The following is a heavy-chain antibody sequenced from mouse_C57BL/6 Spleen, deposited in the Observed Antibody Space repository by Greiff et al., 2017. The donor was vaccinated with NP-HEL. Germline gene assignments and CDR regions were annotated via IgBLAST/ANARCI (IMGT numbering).Heavy chain of an antibody. V-gene: IGHV1-52*01. Sequence: QVQLQQPGAELVRPGSSVKLSCKASGYTFTSYWMHWVKQRPIQGLEWIGNIDPSDSETHYNQKFKDKATLTVDKSSSTAYMQLSSLTSEDSAVYYCARRAYSNYAMDYWGQGTSVTVSS. J-gene: IGHJ4*01. D-gene: IGHD2-5*01. CDR3: ARRAYSNYAMDY. CDR2: IDPSDSET. CDR1: GYTFTSYW.